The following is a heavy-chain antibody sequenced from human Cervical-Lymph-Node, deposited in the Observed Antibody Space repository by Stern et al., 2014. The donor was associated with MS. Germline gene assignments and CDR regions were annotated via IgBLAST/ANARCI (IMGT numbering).Heavy chain of an antibody. J-gene: IGHJ6*02. CDR3: ARASTTANNYYDGVDV. D-gene: IGHD1-1*01. V-gene: IGHV1-2*04. CDR2: INPNNGGT. Sequence: VQLVQSGAEVKNPGASVKVSCKASGYTFTDYYMQWMRQAPGQGLEWMGWINPNNGGTKSAQKFQGWVAMTRDTSTSTAYMELSRLRSDDTAIYYCARASTTANNYYDGVDVWGQGTTVTVPS. CDR1: GYTFTDYY.